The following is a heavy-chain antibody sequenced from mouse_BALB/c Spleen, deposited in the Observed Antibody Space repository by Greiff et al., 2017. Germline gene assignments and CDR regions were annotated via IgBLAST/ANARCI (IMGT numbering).Heavy chain of an antibody. V-gene: IGHV3-2*02. CDR2: ISYSGST. CDR1: GYSITSDYA. CDR3: ARWGWGNSPWFAY. D-gene: IGHD2-1*01. J-gene: IGHJ3*01. Sequence: EVKLMESGPGLVKPSQSLSLTCTVTGYSITSDYAWNWIRQFPGNKLEWMGYISYSGSTSYNPSLKSRISITRDTSKNQFFLQLNSVTTEDTATYYCARWGWGNSPWFAYWGQGTLVTVSA.